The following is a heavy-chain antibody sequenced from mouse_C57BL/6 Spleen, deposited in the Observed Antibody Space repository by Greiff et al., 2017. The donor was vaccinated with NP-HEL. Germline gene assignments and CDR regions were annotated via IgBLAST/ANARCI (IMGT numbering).Heavy chain of an antibody. CDR1: GFNIKDYY. V-gene: IGHV14-2*01. D-gene: IGHD2-5*01. Sequence: EVQLQQSGAELVKPGASVKLSCTASGFNIKDYYMHWVKQRTEQGLEWIGRIDPEDGETKYAAKFQGKATITADTSSNTAYLQLSSLTSEDTAVYYCAYYYSNYRYYFDYWGQGTTLTVSS. CDR3: AYYYSNYRYYFDY. J-gene: IGHJ2*01. CDR2: IDPEDGET.